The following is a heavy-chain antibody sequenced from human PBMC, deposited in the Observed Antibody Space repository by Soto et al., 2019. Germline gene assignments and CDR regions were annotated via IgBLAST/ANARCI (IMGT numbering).Heavy chain of an antibody. CDR3: ATTHRGYCSGGSCYWFDP. CDR2: IYYSGST. V-gene: IGHV4-59*08. Sequence: SETLSLTCTVSGGSISSYYWSWIRQPPGKGLEWIGYIYYSGSTNYNPSLKSRVTISVDTSKNQFSLKLSSVTAADTAVYYCATTHRGYCSGGSCYWFDPWGQGTLVTVSS. CDR1: GGSISSYY. J-gene: IGHJ5*02. D-gene: IGHD2-15*01.